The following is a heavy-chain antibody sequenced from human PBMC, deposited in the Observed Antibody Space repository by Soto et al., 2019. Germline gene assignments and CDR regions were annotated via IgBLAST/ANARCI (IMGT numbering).Heavy chain of an antibody. CDR2: ISSSGSTI. J-gene: IGHJ5*02. V-gene: IGHV3-11*01. CDR1: GFTFSDYY. Sequence: GGSLRLSCAASGFTFSDYYMSWIRQAPGKGLEWVSYISSSGSTIYYADSVKGRFTISRDNAKNSLYLQMNSLRAEDTAVYYCASAHYYGSGRGFWFDPWGQGTLVTVSS. CDR3: ASAHYYGSGRGFWFDP. D-gene: IGHD3-10*01.